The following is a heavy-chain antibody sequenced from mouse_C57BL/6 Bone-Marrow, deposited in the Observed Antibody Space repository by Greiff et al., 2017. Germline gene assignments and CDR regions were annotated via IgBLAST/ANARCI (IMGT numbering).Heavy chain of an antibody. CDR2: IYPGDGDT. CDR1: GYAFSSSW. V-gene: IGHV1-82*01. Sequence: QVQLQQSGPELVKPGASVKISCKASGYAFSSSWMNWVKQRPGKGLEWIGRIYPGDGDTNYNGKFKGKATLTADKSSSTAYMQLSSLTSEDSAVYFCASHYYGSSPGYFDYWGQGTTLTVSS. D-gene: IGHD1-1*01. J-gene: IGHJ2*01. CDR3: ASHYYGSSPGYFDY.